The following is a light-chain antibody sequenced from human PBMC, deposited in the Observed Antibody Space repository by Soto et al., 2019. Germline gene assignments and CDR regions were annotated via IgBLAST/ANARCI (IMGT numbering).Light chain of an antibody. Sequence: DIQMTQSPSTLSASVGDRVTITCRASQSISSWLAWYQQKPGKYPKLLIYDASSLESGVTSRFSGSVSGTEFTLTISSLQPDDFATYYCQQYNSYLCTFGQVTKVESK. V-gene: IGKV1-5*01. CDR2: DAS. CDR3: QQYNSYLCT. J-gene: IGKJ1*01. CDR1: QSISSW.